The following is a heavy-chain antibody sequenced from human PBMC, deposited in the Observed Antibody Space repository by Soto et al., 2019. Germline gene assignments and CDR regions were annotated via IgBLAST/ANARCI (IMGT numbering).Heavy chain of an antibody. J-gene: IGHJ4*02. CDR2: ISYDGSNK. CDR1: GFPFSSYG. D-gene: IGHD3-10*01. Sequence: QVQLVESGGGVVQPGRSLRLSCAASGFPFSSYGMHWVREAPGKGLEWVAVISYDGSNKYYADSVKGRFTISRDNSASTLYLQMNSVTPEDTALYYCVGGQYYFDFRGQGTLVTVSP. V-gene: IGHV3-30*03. CDR3: VGGQYYFDF.